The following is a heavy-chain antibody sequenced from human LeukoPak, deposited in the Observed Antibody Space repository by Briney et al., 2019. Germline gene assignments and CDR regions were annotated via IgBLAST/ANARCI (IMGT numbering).Heavy chain of an antibody. CDR1: GFTFTSYW. D-gene: IGHD2-2*01. J-gene: IGHJ6*03. Sequence: PGGSLRLSCAASGFTFTSYWIHWVRQAPGKGLVWVSRINNDGTDTIYADSVRGRLTISRDNAKNTLYLQMNSLRVDDTATYFCSSLGRGRYCSDTTCSDFYFMDVWGTGTTVIVSS. V-gene: IGHV3-74*01. CDR2: INNDGTDT. CDR3: SSLGRGRYCSDTTCSDFYFMDV.